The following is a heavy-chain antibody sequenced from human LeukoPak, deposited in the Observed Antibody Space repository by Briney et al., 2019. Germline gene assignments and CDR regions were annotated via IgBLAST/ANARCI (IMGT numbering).Heavy chain of an antibody. CDR3: ARVDMVRGVITGGVH. J-gene: IGHJ4*02. CDR2: INPSGGST. Sequence: ASVKVSCKASGYTFTSYYMHWVRQAPGQGLEWMGIINPSGGSTSYAQKFQGRVTMTRDTSTSTVYMELSSLRSEDTAVYYCARVDMVRGVITGGVHWGQGTLVTVSS. CDR1: GYTFTSYY. V-gene: IGHV1-46*01. D-gene: IGHD3-10*01.